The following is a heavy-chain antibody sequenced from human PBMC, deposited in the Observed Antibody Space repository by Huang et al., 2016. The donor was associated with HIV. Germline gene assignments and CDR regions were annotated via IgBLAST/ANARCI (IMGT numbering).Heavy chain of an antibody. Sequence: QVQLVQSGAEVKKPGASVKVSCKASGFNFNNYDFNWVRQASGQGLEWMVWMNPKSGKTGYAQKCQGRVTITRNTSITTAYMELRSLRCEDTAVYYCARARGFLYDSTGYYSRYYFDSWGQGTLVTISS. CDR1: GFNFNNYD. CDR2: MNPKSGKT. J-gene: IGHJ4*02. V-gene: IGHV1-8*03. D-gene: IGHD3-22*01. CDR3: ARARGFLYDSTGYYSRYYFDS.